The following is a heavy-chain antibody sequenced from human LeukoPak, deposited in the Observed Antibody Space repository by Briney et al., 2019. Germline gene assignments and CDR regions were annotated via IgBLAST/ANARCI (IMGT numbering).Heavy chain of an antibody. CDR1: GFTFSSYA. Sequence: GGSLRLSCAASGFTFSSYAMSWVRQAPGKGLEWVANIKQDGSEKYYVDSVKGRFIISRDNARNSLYLQMNSLRAVDTAVYYCARGRYSYGRYYFDYWGQGALVTVSS. CDR3: ARGRYSYGRYYFDY. D-gene: IGHD5-18*01. J-gene: IGHJ4*02. V-gene: IGHV3-7*01. CDR2: IKQDGSEK.